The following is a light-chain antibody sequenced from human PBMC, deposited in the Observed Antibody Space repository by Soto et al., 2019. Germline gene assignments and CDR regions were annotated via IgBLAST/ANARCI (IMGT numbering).Light chain of an antibody. CDR2: GAF. CDR1: QRVSSSF. J-gene: IGKJ2*01. Sequence: IVLTQSPGTLSLSPGERATLSCRASQRVSSSFLAWYQQKLGQAPRLLIYGAFDRAAGIPDRFSGSGSGSDYTLTISRLEPEDAALYFCQQFSPSPRMYTFCQGTKLEIK. CDR3: QQFSPSPRMYT. V-gene: IGKV3-20*01.